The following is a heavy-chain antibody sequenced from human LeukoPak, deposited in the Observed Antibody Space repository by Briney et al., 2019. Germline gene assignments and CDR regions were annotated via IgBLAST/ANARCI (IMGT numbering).Heavy chain of an antibody. Sequence: SETLSLTCTVSGDSISSYYGSWIRQPAGKGLEGIGRIYTRGSTNYNPSLKGRVTMSVDTSKNQFSLKLSSVTAADTAVYYCARDTTHLSGYSSGWYQIFAYWGQGTLVTVSS. CDR2: IYTRGST. D-gene: IGHD6-19*01. CDR3: ARDTTHLSGYSSGWYQIFAY. V-gene: IGHV4-4*07. CDR1: GDSISSYY. J-gene: IGHJ4*02.